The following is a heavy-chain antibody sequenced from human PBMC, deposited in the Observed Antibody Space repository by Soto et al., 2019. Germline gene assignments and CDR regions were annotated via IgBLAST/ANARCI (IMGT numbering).Heavy chain of an antibody. Sequence: GGSLRLSCAASDFTFGDFAMSWVRQAPGKGLEWVASISASSRSTYYADSVRGRFSISRDNSKNTLVLQMKILTAADTALYFCAKNYYESGSYYLFDAWGQGTQVTVS. CDR1: DFTFGDFA. CDR3: AKNYYESGSYYLFDA. CDR2: ISASSRST. V-gene: IGHV3-23*01. D-gene: IGHD3-10*01. J-gene: IGHJ5*02.